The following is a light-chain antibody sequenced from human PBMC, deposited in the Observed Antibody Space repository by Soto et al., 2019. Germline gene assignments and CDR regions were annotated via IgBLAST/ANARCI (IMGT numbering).Light chain of an antibody. Sequence: EIVLTQSPGTLSLSPGERATLSCRASQSVSSSYLAWYQQKPGQAPRLLIYGASRRATGMPARFSGSGSWTAFTLTISTLETDDFAVYYCQQYGSPWTFGQGTKVEIK. CDR1: QSVSSSY. J-gene: IGKJ1*01. CDR3: QQYGSPWT. V-gene: IGKV3-20*01. CDR2: GAS.